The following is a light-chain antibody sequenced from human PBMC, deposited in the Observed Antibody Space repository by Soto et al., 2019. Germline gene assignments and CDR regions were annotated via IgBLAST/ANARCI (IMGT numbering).Light chain of an antibody. CDR2: DVT. Sequence: QSVLTQPASVSGSPGQSITISCTGTSSDDGGYNYVSCYQHHPGKAPKLIIYDVTNRPSGVSNHFSGSKSGNTASLTISGLQPEDEADYYCSSYTTSNTRQIVFGTGTKLTVL. CDR3: SSYTTSNTRQIV. V-gene: IGLV2-14*03. CDR1: SSDDGGYNY. J-gene: IGLJ1*01.